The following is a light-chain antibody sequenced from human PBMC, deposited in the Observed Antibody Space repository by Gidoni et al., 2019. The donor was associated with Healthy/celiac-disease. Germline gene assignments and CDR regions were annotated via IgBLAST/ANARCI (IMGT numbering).Light chain of an antibody. Sequence: DIQMTQSPSTLSASVGDRVTITCRASQSISSWLGWYQQKPGKAPKLLIYKASSLESGVPARFGGRGSGTEFTLTISSLQPDDFATYYCQQYNSYWTFGQGTKVEI. J-gene: IGKJ1*01. CDR2: KAS. V-gene: IGKV1-5*03. CDR1: QSISSW. CDR3: QQYNSYWT.